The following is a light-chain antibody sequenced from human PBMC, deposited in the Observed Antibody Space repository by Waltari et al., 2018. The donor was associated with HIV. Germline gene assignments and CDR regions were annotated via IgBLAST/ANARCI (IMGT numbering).Light chain of an antibody. CDR3: LQTYSSPWT. Sequence: DIQMTQSPSSLPASVGDRLTITCRASQSISSYLNWYQQKPGRPPELLIYAASSLQTGVPSRFSASGFGTDFTLTINSLQPEDFASYFCLQTYSSPWTFGQGTKV. V-gene: IGKV1-39*01. CDR1: QSISSY. J-gene: IGKJ1*01. CDR2: AAS.